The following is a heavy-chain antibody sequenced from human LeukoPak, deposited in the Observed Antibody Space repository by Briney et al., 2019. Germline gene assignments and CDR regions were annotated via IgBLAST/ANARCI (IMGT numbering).Heavy chain of an antibody. V-gene: IGHV1-2*02. CDR2: INPNSGGT. D-gene: IGHD2-2*01. CDR1: RYTFTGYY. CDR3: AREVVVVPAAMLGAGY. Sequence: GASVKVSCKASRYTFTGYYMHWVRQAPGQGLEWMGWINPNSGGTNYAQKFQGRVTMTRDTSISTAYMELSRLRSDDTAVYYCAREVVVVPAAMLGAGYWGQGTLVTVSS. J-gene: IGHJ4*02.